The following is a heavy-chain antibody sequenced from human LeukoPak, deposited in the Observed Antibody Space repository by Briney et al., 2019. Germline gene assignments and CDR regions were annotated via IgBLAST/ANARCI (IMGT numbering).Heavy chain of an antibody. CDR2: ISCSSSNK. V-gene: IGHV3-30*04. CDR1: GFTFSSYA. J-gene: IGHJ5*02. D-gene: IGHD3-9*01. CDR3: ARGEGRGYDILPGYLHTNCFDP. Sequence: PGGSLRLSCAASGFTFSSYAMHWVRQAPGKGLEWVAAISCSSSNKYYADSVKGRFTISRDNSKNTLYLQMNSLRAEDTAVYYCARGEGRGYDILPGYLHTNCFDPWGQGTLVTASS.